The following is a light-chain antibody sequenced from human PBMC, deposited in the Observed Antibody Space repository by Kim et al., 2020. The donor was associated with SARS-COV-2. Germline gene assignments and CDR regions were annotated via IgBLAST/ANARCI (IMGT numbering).Light chain of an antibody. Sequence: SSELTQDPAVSVALGQTVRITCQGDSLRSYYATWYQQKPGQAPRLDIYGKNNRPSGIPDRFSGSSSGNTASLTITGPQAGDEADYYCNSRDSNDNVVFGG. V-gene: IGLV3-19*01. CDR2: GKN. J-gene: IGLJ2*01. CDR1: SLRSYY. CDR3: NSRDSNDNVV.